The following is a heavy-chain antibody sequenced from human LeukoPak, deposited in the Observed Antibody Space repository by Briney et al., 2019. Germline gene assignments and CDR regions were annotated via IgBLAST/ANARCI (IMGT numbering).Heavy chain of an antibody. Sequence: ASVKVSCKASGGTFTNYAINWVRQAPGQRLDWMGIINPSGGSTSYAQKFQGRVTMTRDTSTSTVYMELSSLRSEDTAVYYCARDSADYGDYDYWGQGTLVTVSS. V-gene: IGHV1-46*01. CDR3: ARDSADYGDYDY. J-gene: IGHJ4*02. CDR1: GGTFTNYA. D-gene: IGHD4-17*01. CDR2: INPSGGST.